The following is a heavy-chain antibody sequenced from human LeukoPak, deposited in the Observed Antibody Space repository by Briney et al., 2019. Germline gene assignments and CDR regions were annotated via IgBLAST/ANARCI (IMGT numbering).Heavy chain of an antibody. CDR2: IYYSGST. J-gene: IGHJ4*02. CDR1: GGSISSYY. V-gene: IGHV4-59*01. Sequence: SKTLSLTCTVSGGSISSYYWNWIRQPPGKGLEWIGYIYYSGSTNYNPSLKSRVTISLDTSKNQFSLKLSSVTAADTAVYYCARGSRITDWGQGTLVTVSS. CDR3: ARGSRITD. D-gene: IGHD3-10*01.